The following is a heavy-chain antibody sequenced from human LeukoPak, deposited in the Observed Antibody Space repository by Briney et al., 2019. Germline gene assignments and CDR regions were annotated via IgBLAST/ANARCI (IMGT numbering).Heavy chain of an antibody. CDR3: ARIPYSSSWYGGSKYYFDY. D-gene: IGHD6-13*01. V-gene: IGHV4-30-4*01. CDR2: IYYSGST. CDR1: GGSISSGDYY. J-gene: IGHJ4*02. Sequence: SETLSLTCTVSGGSISSGDYYWSWIRQPPGKGLEWIGYIYYSGSTYYNPSLKNRVTISVDTSKNQFSLKLSSVTAADTAVYYCARIPYSSSWYGGSKYYFDYWGQGTLVTVSS.